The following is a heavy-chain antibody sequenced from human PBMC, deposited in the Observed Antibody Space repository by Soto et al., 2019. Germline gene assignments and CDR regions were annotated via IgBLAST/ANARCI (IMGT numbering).Heavy chain of an antibody. J-gene: IGHJ5*02. CDR2: ISSSSSYI. CDR1: GFTFSSYS. CDR3: ARGRSKDFTSTPPPSFDP. V-gene: IGHV3-21*01. D-gene: IGHD2-15*01. Sequence: GSLRLSCAASGFTFSSYSMNWVRQAPGKGLEWVSSISSSSSYIYYADSVKGRFTISRDNAKNSLYLQMNSLRAEDTAVYYCARGRSKDFTSTPPPSFDPWGQGTQVTVSS.